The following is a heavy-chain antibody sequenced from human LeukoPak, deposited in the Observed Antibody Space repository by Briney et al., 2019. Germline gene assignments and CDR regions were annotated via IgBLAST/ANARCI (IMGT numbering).Heavy chain of an antibody. CDR2: FSGSVSDI. CDR1: GFTFSKFI. V-gene: IGHV3-21*01. Sequence: PGGSLRLSCAASGFTFSKFIMGWVAQAPGKGREGFSSFSGSVSDIYYADSVKGRFTTSRDNAKKSLYLQMNSLRAEDRAVYYCARLNFYDSSAYIDYWGQGTRVTVSS. D-gene: IGHD3-22*01. CDR3: ARLNFYDSSAYIDY. J-gene: IGHJ4*02.